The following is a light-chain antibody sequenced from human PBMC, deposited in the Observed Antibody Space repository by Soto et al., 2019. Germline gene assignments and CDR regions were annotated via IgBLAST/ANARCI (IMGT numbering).Light chain of an antibody. CDR3: HQYFNPRT. CDR2: DAS. Sequence: DTQLTQSPSSLSASVGDRVTITCQASQHISDYLNWYQQKPGKAPKLLIYDASKLETGDPSRFSGSGSGTDFTFTISSLQPEDSATYYCHQYFNPRTFGGGTKVDIK. V-gene: IGKV1-33*01. CDR1: QHISDY. J-gene: IGKJ4*01.